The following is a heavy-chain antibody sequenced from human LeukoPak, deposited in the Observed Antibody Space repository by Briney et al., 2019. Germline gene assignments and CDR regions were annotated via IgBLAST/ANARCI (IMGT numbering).Heavy chain of an antibody. CDR2: IYYSGST. V-gene: IGHV4-39*07. J-gene: IGHJ4*02. CDR1: GGSISSSSYY. Sequence: SETLSLTCTVSGGSISSSSYYWGWIRQPPGKGLEWIGSIYYSGSTYYNPSLKSRVTISVDTSKNQFSLKLSSVTAADTAVYYCARETPGFDYWGQGTLVTVSS. CDR3: ARETPGFDY. D-gene: IGHD1-14*01.